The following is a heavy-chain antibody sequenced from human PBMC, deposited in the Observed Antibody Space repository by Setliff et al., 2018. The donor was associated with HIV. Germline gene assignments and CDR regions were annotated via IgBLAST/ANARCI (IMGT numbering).Heavy chain of an antibody. Sequence: GSLRLSCATSGFTFSDYWMDWVRQTPGKGLEWVATIKQDGSEIYYVDSVKGRFTISRDKSKNSLYLQMNSLRAEDTAVYYCATRIQLCYWGQGTLVTVSS. D-gene: IGHD5-18*01. CDR3: ATRIQLCY. CDR2: IKQDGSEI. J-gene: IGHJ4*02. CDR1: GFTFSDYW. V-gene: IGHV3-7*03.